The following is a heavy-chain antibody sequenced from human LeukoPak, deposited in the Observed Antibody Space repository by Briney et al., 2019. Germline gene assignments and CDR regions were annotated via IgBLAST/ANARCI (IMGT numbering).Heavy chain of an antibody. CDR3: ARQRGGAFDI. D-gene: IGHD1-26*01. J-gene: IGHJ3*02. CDR2: ISSSSSYI. V-gene: IGHV3-21*01. Sequence: GGSLRLSCAASGFTFSSYSMNWVRQAPGKGLEWVSSISSSSSYIYYADSVKGRFTISRDNAKNSLYLQMNGLRAEDTAVYYCARQRGGAFDIWGQGTMVTVSS. CDR1: GFTFSSYS.